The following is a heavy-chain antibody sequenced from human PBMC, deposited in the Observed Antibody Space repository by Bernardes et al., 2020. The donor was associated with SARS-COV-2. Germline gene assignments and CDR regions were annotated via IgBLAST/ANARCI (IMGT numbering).Heavy chain of an antibody. Sequence: GGSLRLSCAASGFTFSTYAMSWVRQAPGKGLEWVSAISVGGGVIFYADSVKGRFTISRDNSRNMLYVQMNNLRAEDTAVYYCAAGGVKACGFDPWGQGTLVTVSS. CDR2: ISVGGGVI. CDR1: GFTFSTYA. J-gene: IGHJ5*02. CDR3: AAGGVKACGFDP. D-gene: IGHD3-16*01. V-gene: IGHV3-23*01.